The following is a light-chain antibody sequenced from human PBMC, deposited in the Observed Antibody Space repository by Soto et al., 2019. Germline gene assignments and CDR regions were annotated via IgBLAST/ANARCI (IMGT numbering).Light chain of an antibody. CDR2: GVS. J-gene: IGKJ5*01. CDR3: QQYGSSPIT. V-gene: IGKV3-20*01. Sequence: IVLTQSPGTLSLSPGDRATLSGRASQNVKNDYLAWYQQRPGQAPTLLIYGVSRRATGIPDRFSGSGSGTDFTLTISRLEPEDFAVYYCQQYGSSPITFGQGTRLEIK. CDR1: QNVKNDY.